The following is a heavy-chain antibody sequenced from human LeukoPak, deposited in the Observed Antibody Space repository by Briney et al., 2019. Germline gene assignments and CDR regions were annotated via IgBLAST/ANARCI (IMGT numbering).Heavy chain of an antibody. CDR2: ISGSGGST. CDR1: GFTFSSYA. J-gene: IGHJ5*02. CDR3: ARRKRGVTWFDP. V-gene: IGHV3-23*01. D-gene: IGHD1-14*01. Sequence: QSGGSLRLSCAASGFTFSSYAMSWVRQAPGKGLEWVSTISGSGGSTYYADSVKGRFTISRDNAKNSLYLQMNSLRAEDTAVYYCARRKRGVTWFDPWGQGTLVTVSS.